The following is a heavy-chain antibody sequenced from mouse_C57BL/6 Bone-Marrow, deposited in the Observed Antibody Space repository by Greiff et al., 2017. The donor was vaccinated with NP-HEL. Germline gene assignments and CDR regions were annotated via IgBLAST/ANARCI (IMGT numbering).Heavy chain of an antibody. CDR1: GYTFTSYG. CDR2: IYPRSGNP. V-gene: IGHV1-81*01. CDR3: ATSRSYAMDY. J-gene: IGHJ4*01. Sequence: QVQLQQSGAELARPGASVKLSCKASGYTFTSYGISWVKQRTGQGLEWIGEIYPRSGNPYYNEKFKGKATLTADKSSSTAYMELRSLTSEDSAVYFCATSRSYAMDYWGQGTSVTVSS.